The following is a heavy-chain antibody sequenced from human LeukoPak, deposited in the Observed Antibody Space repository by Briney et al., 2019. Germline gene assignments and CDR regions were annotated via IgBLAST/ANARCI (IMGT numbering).Heavy chain of an antibody. CDR1: GGSISRYY. D-gene: IGHD3-9*01. J-gene: IGHJ3*02. CDR2: IYYSGST. Sequence: PSETLSLTCTVSGGSISRYYWSWIRQTPGKGLEWIGHIYYSGSTNYNPSLKSRVTISVGTSKNQFSLKLSSVTAADTAVYYCARETGTYYDILTGSPRRAFDIWGQGTMVTVSS. V-gene: IGHV4-59*01. CDR3: ARETGTYYDILTGSPRRAFDI.